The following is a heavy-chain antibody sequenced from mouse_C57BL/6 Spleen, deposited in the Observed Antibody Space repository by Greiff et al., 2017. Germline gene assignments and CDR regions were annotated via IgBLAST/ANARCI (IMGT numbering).Heavy chain of an antibody. Sequence: QVQLQQSGAELVKPGASVKMSCKASGYTFTSYWITWVKQRTGQGLEWIGDIYPGSGSTNYNEKFKSKATLTVDTSSSTAYMQLSSLTSEDSAVYYCAREGDDYDWFAYWGQGTLVTVSA. CDR1: GYTFTSYW. V-gene: IGHV1-55*01. J-gene: IGHJ3*01. CDR2: IYPGSGST. CDR3: AREGDDYDWFAY. D-gene: IGHD2-4*01.